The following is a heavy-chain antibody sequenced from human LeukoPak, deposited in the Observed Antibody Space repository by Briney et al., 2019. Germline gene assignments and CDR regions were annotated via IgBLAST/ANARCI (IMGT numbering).Heavy chain of an antibody. Sequence: ASVKVSSKASGYTFTSYGISWVRQAPGQRLEWMGWVSAYNGNTNYAQKLQGRVTMTTDTSTSTAYMELRSLRSDDTAVYYCARILGYCSSTSCYDWFDYWGQGTLVTVSS. D-gene: IGHD2-2*01. J-gene: IGHJ4*02. CDR3: ARILGYCSSTSCYDWFDY. CDR2: VSAYNGNT. CDR1: GYTFTSYG. V-gene: IGHV1-18*01.